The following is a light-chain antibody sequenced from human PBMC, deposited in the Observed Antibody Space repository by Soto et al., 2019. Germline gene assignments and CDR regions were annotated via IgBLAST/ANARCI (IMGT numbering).Light chain of an antibody. V-gene: IGLV2-14*03. CDR1: PSDIGAYNY. J-gene: IGLJ2*01. Sequence: QSVFTQPASVSGSPGQSITISCSGTPSDIGAYNYVSWYQHLPGKAPKVIIYDVTNRPSGVSSRFSGSKSGTTASLTISGLQAEDEANYYCGSYTISSTLMIFGGGTKVTVL. CDR3: GSYTISSTLMI. CDR2: DVT.